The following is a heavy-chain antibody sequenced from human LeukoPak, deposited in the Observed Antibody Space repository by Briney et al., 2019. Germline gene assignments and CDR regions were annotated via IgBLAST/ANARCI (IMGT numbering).Heavy chain of an antibody. Sequence: GGSLRLSCAASGFTFRTYAMSWVRQAPGKGLEWVSGIYTGGDTYYADSVKDRFTISRDNSKNTLYLQMNSLRAEDTAVYYCTKGLWAGVSAARDWGQGTLVTVSS. V-gene: IGHV3-66*01. CDR2: IYTGGDT. CDR3: TKGLWAGVSAARD. CDR1: GFTFRTYA. J-gene: IGHJ4*02. D-gene: IGHD3-10*01.